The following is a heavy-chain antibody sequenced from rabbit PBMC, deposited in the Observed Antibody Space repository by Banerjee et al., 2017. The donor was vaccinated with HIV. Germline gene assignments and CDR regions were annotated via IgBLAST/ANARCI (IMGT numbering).Heavy chain of an antibody. Sequence: QEQLVESGGGLVQPGGSLKLSCKASGFDFSSYGVSWVRQAPGKGLEWIGYIDPVFGSTYYASWVKGRFTVSKTSSTTVTLQMNSLTAADTATYFCARYFSDYGGYDLWGPGTLVTVS. CDR1: GFDFSSYG. CDR2: IDPVFGST. D-gene: IGHD2-1*01. V-gene: IGHV1S39*01. J-gene: IGHJ4*01. CDR3: ARYFSDYGGYDL.